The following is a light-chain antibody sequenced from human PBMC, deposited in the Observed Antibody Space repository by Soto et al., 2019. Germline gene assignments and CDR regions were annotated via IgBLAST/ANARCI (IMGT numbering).Light chain of an antibody. V-gene: IGKV3D-15*01. J-gene: IGKJ4*01. CDR2: GAS. CDR3: QQYNSYSLT. Sequence: PGGRATLSCRASQSVTTRLAWYQQKPGQPPRLLISGASVRASGVPVRISGSGSGTDFTLTISRLEPEDFATYYCQQYNSYSLTFGGGTKVEIK. CDR1: QSVTTR.